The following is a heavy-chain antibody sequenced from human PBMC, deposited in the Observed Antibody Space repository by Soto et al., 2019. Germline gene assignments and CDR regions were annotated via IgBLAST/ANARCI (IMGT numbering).Heavy chain of an antibody. CDR2: ISGSGGST. CDR3: AIGEWLSTSYFNF. CDR1: GFTFSSYA. V-gene: IGHV3-23*01. Sequence: GGSLRLSCAASGFTFSSYAMSWVRQAPGKGLEWVSAISGSGGSTYYADSVKGRFTISRDNSKNTLYLQMNSLRAEDTAVYYCAIGEWLSTSYFNFWGQGTMVTVSS. D-gene: IGHD3-3*01. J-gene: IGHJ3*01.